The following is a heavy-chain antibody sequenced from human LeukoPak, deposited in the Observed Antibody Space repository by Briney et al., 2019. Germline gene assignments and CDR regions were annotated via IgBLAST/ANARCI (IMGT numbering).Heavy chain of an antibody. CDR2: IYYSGST. D-gene: IGHD3-22*01. J-gene: IGHJ4*02. CDR3: ARVYPGSYYDSSGPFDY. CDR1: GGSISSSSYY. Sequence: SETLSLTCTVSGGSISSSSYYWGWIRQPPGKGLEWIGSIYYSGSTYYNPSLKSRVTISVDTSKNQFSLKLSSVTAADTAVYYCARVYPGSYYDSSGPFDYWGQGTLVTVSS. V-gene: IGHV4-39*07.